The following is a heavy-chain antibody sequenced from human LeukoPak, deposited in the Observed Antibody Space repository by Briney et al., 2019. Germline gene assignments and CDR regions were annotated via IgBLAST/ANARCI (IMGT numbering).Heavy chain of an antibody. J-gene: IGHJ4*02. V-gene: IGHV5-51*01. D-gene: IGHD3-22*01. CDR3: ARQGVYYSDSSAFYY. CDR2: IYPGDSDT. CDR1: GYRFTNYW. Sequence: PGESLKISCKGSGYRFTNYWIGWVRQMPGKGLEWMGSIYPGDSDTRYSPSFQGQVTISADKSITTAYLHWSSLKASDTAIYYCARQGVYYSDSSAFYYRGQGTLVTVSS.